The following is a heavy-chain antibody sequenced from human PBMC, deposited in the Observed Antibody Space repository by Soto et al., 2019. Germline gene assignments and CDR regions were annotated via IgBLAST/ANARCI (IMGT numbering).Heavy chain of an antibody. CDR2: INHSGSA. CDR1: GGSFSGYI. Sequence: PSETLSLTCDVYGGSFSGYIWTWIRQTPGKGLQWIGQINHSGSANYNPSLKSRVTISVHTSNSQFSLELSSVTAADTAVYYCASTTSFSVSAMAKYDYYYDGMEVWGQGSTVTVSS. D-gene: IGHD5-18*01. V-gene: IGHV4-34*01. J-gene: IGHJ6*02. CDR3: ASTTSFSVSAMAKYDYYYDGMEV.